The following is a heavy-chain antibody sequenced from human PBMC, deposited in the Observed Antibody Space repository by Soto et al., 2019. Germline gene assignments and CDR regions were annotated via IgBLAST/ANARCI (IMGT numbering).Heavy chain of an antibody. CDR2: IFSSGST. V-gene: IGHV4-59*01. J-gene: IGHJ6*02. Sequence: SETLSLTCTGSGGSISRYYWSWIRHAPGRGLEWIGNIFSSGSTNYNPSLKSRVAISVDTSKNQVSLKLNAVTTADTAVYYCAREYYDFWSVTYSYYGLDVWGQGTTVTVSS. CDR3: AREYYDFWSVTYSYYGLDV. D-gene: IGHD3-3*01. CDR1: GGSISRYY.